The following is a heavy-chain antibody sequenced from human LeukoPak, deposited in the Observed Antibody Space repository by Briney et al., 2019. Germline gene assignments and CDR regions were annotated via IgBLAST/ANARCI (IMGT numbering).Heavy chain of an antibody. J-gene: IGHJ4*02. V-gene: IGHV3-23*01. D-gene: IGHD1-26*01. CDR1: GFTFSSYA. CDR3: AKDVGVPDSGSSYFDY. CDR2: ISADGVRT. Sequence: GGSLRLSCAASGFTFSSYAMSWVRQAPGKGLEWVSAISADGVRTYYAESVKGRFTISRDNSKNTLYLHMNSLRPEDTAIYYCAKDVGVPDSGSSYFDYWGQGSLVTVSS.